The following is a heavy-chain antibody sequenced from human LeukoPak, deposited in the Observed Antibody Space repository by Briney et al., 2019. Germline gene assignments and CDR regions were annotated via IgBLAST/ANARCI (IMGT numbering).Heavy chain of an antibody. CDR3: ARSRIAAAAGYYYYYMDV. CDR1: GYTFTGYY. D-gene: IGHD6-13*01. CDR2: INPNSGGT. Sequence: ASVKVSCKASGYTFTGYYMHWVRQAPGQGLEWMGRINPNSGGTNYAQKFQGRVTMTRDTSISTAYMELSRLRSDDTAVYYCARSRIAAAAGYYYYYMDVWGKGTTVTVSS. V-gene: IGHV1-2*06. J-gene: IGHJ6*03.